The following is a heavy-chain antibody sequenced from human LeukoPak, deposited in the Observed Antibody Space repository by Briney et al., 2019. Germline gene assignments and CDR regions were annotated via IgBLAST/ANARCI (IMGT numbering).Heavy chain of an antibody. CDR1: GGSISSSSYY. CDR3: ARLRQLVPIDY. V-gene: IGHV4-39*01. D-gene: IGHD6-13*01. Sequence: SETLSLICTVSGGSISSSSYYWGWIRQPPGKGLEWIGSIYYSRSTYYNPSLRSRVTISVDTSKNQFSLKLSSVTAADTAVYYCARLRQLVPIDYWGQGTLVTVSS. J-gene: IGHJ4*02. CDR2: IYYSRST.